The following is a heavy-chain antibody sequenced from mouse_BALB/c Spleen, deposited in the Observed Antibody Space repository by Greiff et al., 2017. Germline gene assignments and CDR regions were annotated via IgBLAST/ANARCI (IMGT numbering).Heavy chain of an antibody. D-gene: IGHD2-3*01. CDR1: GFTFSSYA. V-gene: IGHV5-9-3*01. CDR3: ASQIYDGYPAWFAY. J-gene: IGHJ3*01. CDR2: ISSGGSYT. Sequence: EVHLVESGGGLVKPGGSLKLSCAASGFTFSSYAMSWVRQTPEKRLEWVATISSGGSYTYYPDSVKGRFTISRDNAKNTLYLQMSSLRSEDTAMYYCASQIYDGYPAWFAYWGQGTLVTVSA.